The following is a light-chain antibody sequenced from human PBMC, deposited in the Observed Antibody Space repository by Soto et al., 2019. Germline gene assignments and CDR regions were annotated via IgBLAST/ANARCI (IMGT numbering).Light chain of an antibody. V-gene: IGLV1-40*01. Sequence: QSVLTQPPSVSGAPGQRVTISCTGSRTNIGAGYNVQWYQQVPGTAPKLLIYANNNRPSGVPDRFSGSKSGTSASLAITGLQAEDEADYYCQSYDSSPSGSRVFGGGTKLTV. CDR2: ANN. CDR1: RTNIGAGYN. CDR3: QSYDSSPSGSRV. J-gene: IGLJ2*01.